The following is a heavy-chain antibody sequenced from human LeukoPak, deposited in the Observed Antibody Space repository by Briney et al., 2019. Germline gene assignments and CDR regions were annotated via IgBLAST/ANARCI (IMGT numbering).Heavy chain of an antibody. V-gene: IGHV3-30*18. CDR3: AKQGDNRGLDF. Sequence: PGGTLRLSCVASGFAFSRYGMHWVRHAPGKGLEWMAVISDDTRDKYYADSVKGRFTISRDNSKNTLYLQVNSLRAEDTAVYYCAKQGDNRGLDFWGQGTLVTVSS. CDR2: ISDDTRDK. D-gene: IGHD5-24*01. J-gene: IGHJ4*02. CDR1: GFAFSRYG.